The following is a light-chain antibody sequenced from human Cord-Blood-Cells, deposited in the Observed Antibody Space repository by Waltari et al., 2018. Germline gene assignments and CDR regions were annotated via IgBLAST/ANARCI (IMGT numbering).Light chain of an antibody. CDR2: GNS. J-gene: IGLJ2*01. V-gene: IGLV1-40*01. CDR1: SSNIGAGYD. Sequence: QSVLPQPPSVSGAPGQRVTISCTGSSSNIGAGYDVHWYQQLPGPAPKLLIYGNSNRPSGVPDRFSGSKSGTSASLAITGLQAEDEADYYCQSYDSSLSAHVVFGGGTKLTVL. CDR3: QSYDSSLSAHVV.